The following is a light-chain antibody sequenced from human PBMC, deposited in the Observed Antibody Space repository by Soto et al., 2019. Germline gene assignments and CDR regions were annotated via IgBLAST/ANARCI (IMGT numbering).Light chain of an antibody. CDR2: SAA. V-gene: IGKV3-15*01. CDR3: QHYNNWPPWT. Sequence: EIVMTQSPATLSVSPGERATISCRASQSVSSNLAWYQQKPGQAPRLLIYSAATRATAIPARFSGSGSGTEFTLTISSLQSEDFAVYYCQHYNNWPPWTFGQGTKVDIK. CDR1: QSVSSN. J-gene: IGKJ1*01.